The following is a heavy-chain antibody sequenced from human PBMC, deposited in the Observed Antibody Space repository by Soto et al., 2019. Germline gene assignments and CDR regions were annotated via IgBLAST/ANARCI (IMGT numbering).Heavy chain of an antibody. Sequence: SETLSLTCTVSGGSIISYYWSWLRQPAGKGLEWIGRIYSTGTTTYNPALKSRVTMSVDRSKNQFSLKLTPVTAADTAVYYCAREAGDDYGDFDDYWGQGTQVTVSS. CDR3: AREAGDDYGDFDDY. CDR2: IYSTGTT. CDR1: GGSIISYY. J-gene: IGHJ4*02. D-gene: IGHD4-17*01. V-gene: IGHV4-4*07.